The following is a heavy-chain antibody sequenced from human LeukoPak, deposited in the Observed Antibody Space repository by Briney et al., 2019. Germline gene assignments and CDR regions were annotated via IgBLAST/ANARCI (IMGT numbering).Heavy chain of an antibody. Sequence: GGSLRLSCAASGFTFSSYGMHWVRQAPGKGLEWVAFIRYDGSNKYYADSVKGRFTISRDNSKNTLYLQMNSLRAEDAAVYYCATPSYYDFWSGSIDAFDIWGQGTMVTVSS. V-gene: IGHV3-30*02. D-gene: IGHD3-3*01. CDR2: IRYDGSNK. J-gene: IGHJ3*02. CDR3: ATPSYYDFWSGSIDAFDI. CDR1: GFTFSSYG.